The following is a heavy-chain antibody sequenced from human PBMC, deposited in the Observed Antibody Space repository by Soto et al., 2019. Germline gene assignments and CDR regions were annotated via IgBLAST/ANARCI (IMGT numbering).Heavy chain of an antibody. CDR3: ARGKVLRFLEWLFDY. D-gene: IGHD3-3*01. CDR1: GGSFSGYY. V-gene: IGHV4-34*01. CDR2: INHSGST. J-gene: IGHJ4*02. Sequence: SETLSLTCAVYGGSFSGYYWSWIRQPPGKGLEWIGEINHSGSTNYNPSLKSRVTISVDTSKNQFSLKLSSVTAADTAVYYCARGKVLRFLEWLFDYWGQGTLVTVSS.